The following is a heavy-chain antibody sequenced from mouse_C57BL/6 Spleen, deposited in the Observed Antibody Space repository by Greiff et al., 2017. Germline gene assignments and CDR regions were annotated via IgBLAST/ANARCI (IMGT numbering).Heavy chain of an antibody. Sequence: VQLQQPGAELVMPGASVKLSCTASGYTFTSYWMHWVKQRPGQGLEWIGEIDPSDSYTNYNQKFKGKSTLTVDKSSSTAYMQLSSLTSEDSAVYYCARQGYGSNDWYFDGWGTGTTVTVSS. CDR2: IDPSDSYT. V-gene: IGHV1-69*01. J-gene: IGHJ1*03. D-gene: IGHD1-1*01. CDR1: GYTFTSYW. CDR3: ARQGYGSNDWYFDG.